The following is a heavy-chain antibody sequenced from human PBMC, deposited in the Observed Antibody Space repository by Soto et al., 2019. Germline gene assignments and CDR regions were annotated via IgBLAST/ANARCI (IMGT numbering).Heavy chain of an antibody. J-gene: IGHJ4*02. V-gene: IGHV1-2*02. CDR1: GYIFTAYS. Sequence: ASVKVSCKASGYIFTAYSMHWVRQAPGQGLEWLGGINPNSGDTIYAQKFQDRVTMTCDTSVSTAYLELSSLSSDDTALYYCAREASAVVSFDYRGQGTLVTVSS. CDR2: INPNSGDT. D-gene: IGHD2-15*01. CDR3: AREASAVVSFDY.